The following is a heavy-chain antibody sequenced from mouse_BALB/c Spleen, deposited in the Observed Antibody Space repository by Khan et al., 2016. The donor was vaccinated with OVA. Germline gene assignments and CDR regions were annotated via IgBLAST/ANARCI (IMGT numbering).Heavy chain of an antibody. V-gene: IGHV9-4*02. CDR3: AGGGAADRRSDGGDMEY. CDR2: INTHSGVP. J-gene: IGHJ4*01. CDR1: GYTFTTAG. D-gene: IGHD3-2*01. Sequence: QIQLVQSGPELKKPGETVRISCKASGYTFTTAGIQWVQKMPGKGLKWIGWINTHSGVPKYAEDFKGRFAFSLEISVNTAYLQITNLKNEDTATYVCAGGGAADRRSDGGDMEYWGQGTSVTVSS.